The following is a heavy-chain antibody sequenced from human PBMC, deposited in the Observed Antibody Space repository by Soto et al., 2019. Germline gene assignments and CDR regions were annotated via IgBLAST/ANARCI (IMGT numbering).Heavy chain of an antibody. CDR1: GFTFSSYD. D-gene: IGHD3-10*01. V-gene: IGHV3-13*01. J-gene: IGHJ5*02. CDR2: IGTAGDT. CDR3: ARSHPVRGVSYDGIWFDP. Sequence: AGGSLRLSCAASGFTFSSYDMHWVRQATGKGLEWVSAIGTAGDTYYPSSVKGRFTISRENAKNSLYLQMNSLRAGDTAVYYCARSHPVRGVSYDGIWFDPWGQGTLVTVSS.